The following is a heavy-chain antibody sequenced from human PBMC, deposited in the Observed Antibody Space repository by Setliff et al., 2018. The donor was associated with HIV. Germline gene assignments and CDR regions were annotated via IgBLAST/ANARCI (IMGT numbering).Heavy chain of an antibody. D-gene: IGHD4-17*01. J-gene: IGHJ4*02. Sequence: PSETLSLTCTVSGPSINIHYWSWIRQSPGKAFEWIGYIYSTGSTNYNPSLQSRVTISRVASRNQFSLKVTSVTAADTAVYYFAKGAGFYGDYTFDHWGQGRQVTVSS. V-gene: IGHV4-59*11. CDR3: AKGAGFYGDYTFDH. CDR1: GPSINIHY. CDR2: IYSTGST.